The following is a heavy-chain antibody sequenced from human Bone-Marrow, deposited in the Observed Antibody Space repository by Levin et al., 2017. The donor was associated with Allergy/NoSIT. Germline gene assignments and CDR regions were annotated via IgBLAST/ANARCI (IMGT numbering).Heavy chain of an antibody. J-gene: IGHJ4*02. D-gene: IGHD3-9*01. Sequence: GGSLRLSCAASGFTFSSYGMHWVRQAPGKGLEWVAVISYDGSNKYYADSVKGRFTISRDNSKNTLYLQMNSLRAEDTAVYYCAKGGRYFDWLTEYWGQGTLVTVSS. CDR3: AKGGRYFDWLTEY. CDR2: ISYDGSNK. CDR1: GFTFSSYG. V-gene: IGHV3-30*18.